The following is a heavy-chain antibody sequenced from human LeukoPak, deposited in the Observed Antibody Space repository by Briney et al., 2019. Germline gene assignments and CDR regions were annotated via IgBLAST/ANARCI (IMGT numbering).Heavy chain of an antibody. CDR1: GFTFTNYW. D-gene: IGHD6-19*01. J-gene: IGHJ4*02. Sequence: PGGSLRLSCVASGFTFTNYWMPWVPKPPGRGLLWVSRINIDGRTTTYADSVKARLTISRDNAKNTLYLQMNSLRAEDTAVYYCARSNSSGWYDYWGQGTLVTVSS. CDR2: INIDGRTT. CDR3: ARSNSSGWYDY. V-gene: IGHV3-74*01.